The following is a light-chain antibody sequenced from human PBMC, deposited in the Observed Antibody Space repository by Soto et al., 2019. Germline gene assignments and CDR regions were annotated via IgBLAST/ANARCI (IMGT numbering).Light chain of an antibody. V-gene: IGKV3-15*01. CDR2: GAS. CDR3: QQRSNWPPIT. CDR1: QSISSN. J-gene: IGKJ5*01. Sequence: EIVMTQSPATLSVSPGERATLSCRASQSISSNVAWYQQKPGQAPRLLIYGASTRATGIPARFSGSGSGTEFTLTISSLEPEDFAVYYCQQRSNWPPITFGQGTRLEIK.